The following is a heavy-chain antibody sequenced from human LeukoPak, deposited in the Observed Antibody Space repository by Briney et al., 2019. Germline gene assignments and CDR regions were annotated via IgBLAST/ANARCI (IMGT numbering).Heavy chain of an antibody. V-gene: IGHV3-23*01. J-gene: IGHJ4*02. Sequence: GGSLRLSCAASGFTFSTYAMSWVRQAPGKGLEWVSSISGSGGSTYYADSVKGRFTISRDNSKNTLYLQMNSLRAEDTAVYYCARGSGYYHADLDYWGQGTLVTVSS. D-gene: IGHD3-22*01. CDR3: ARGSGYYHADLDY. CDR1: GFTFSTYA. CDR2: ISGSGGST.